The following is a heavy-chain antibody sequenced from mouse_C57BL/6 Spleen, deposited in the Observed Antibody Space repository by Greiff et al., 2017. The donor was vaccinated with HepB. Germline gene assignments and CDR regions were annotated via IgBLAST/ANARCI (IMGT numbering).Heavy chain of an antibody. V-gene: IGHV1-52*01. CDR3: AREFSPLYSNYPYAMDY. Sequence: QVQLKQPGAELVRPGSSVKLSCKASGYTFTSYWMHWVKQRPIQGLEWIGNIDPSDSETHYNQKFKDKATLTVDKSSSTAYMQLSSLTSEDSAVYYCAREFSPLYSNYPYAMDYWGQGTSVTVSS. J-gene: IGHJ4*01. CDR2: IDPSDSET. D-gene: IGHD2-5*01. CDR1: GYTFTSYW.